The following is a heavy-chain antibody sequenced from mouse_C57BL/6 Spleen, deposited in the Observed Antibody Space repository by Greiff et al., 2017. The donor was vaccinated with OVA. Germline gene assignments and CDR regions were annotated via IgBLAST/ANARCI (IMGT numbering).Heavy chain of an antibody. CDR1: GFTFSDYG. CDR2: ISSGSSTI. CDR3: ATGNYDAVDY. Sequence: DVMLVESGGGLVKPGGSLKLSCAASGFTFSDYGMHWVRQAPEQGLAWVAYISSGSSTIDYADTVKGRFTISKDNAKNTLYLRMTRLRAEDTAKYYCATGNYDAVDYWGQGTSVTVSS. J-gene: IGHJ4*01. V-gene: IGHV5-17*01.